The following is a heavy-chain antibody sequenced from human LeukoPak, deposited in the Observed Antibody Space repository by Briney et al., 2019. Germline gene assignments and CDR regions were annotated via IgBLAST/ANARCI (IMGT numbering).Heavy chain of an antibody. V-gene: IGHV4-30-4*08. J-gene: IGHJ5*02. CDR3: ARERYAASYNWFDP. CDR1: GGSISSGDYY. CDR2: IYYSGST. Sequence: SETLSLTCTVSGGSISSGDYYWSWIRKPPGKGLEWIGYIYYSGSTYYNPSLKSRVTISVDTSKNQFSLKLSSVTAADTAVYYCARERYAASYNWFDPWGQGTLVTVSS. D-gene: IGHD6-25*01.